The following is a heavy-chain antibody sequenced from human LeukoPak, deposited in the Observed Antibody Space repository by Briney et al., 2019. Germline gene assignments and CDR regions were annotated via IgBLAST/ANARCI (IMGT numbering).Heavy chain of an antibody. D-gene: IGHD1-26*01. J-gene: IGHJ4*02. Sequence: ASVKVSCTASGGTFSSYAISWVRQAPGQGLEWMGGIIPIFGTANYAQKFQGRVTITTDESTSTAYMELSSLRSEDTAVYYCARDPARWGLFDYWGQGTLVTVSS. CDR2: IIPIFGTA. CDR1: GGTFSSYA. CDR3: ARDPARWGLFDY. V-gene: IGHV1-69*05.